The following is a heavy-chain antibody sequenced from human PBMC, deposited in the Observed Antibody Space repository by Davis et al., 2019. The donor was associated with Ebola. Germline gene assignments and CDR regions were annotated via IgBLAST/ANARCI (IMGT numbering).Heavy chain of an antibody. Sequence: GESLKISCAASGFTFNNYAMHWVRQAPGKGLEWVASVTRSGGGTFYAASVKGRFSVSRDNSKDTVYLQLSNLRAEDTGIYYCARVGTGGPYDFWGHGTLVTVSS. D-gene: IGHD1-14*01. J-gene: IGHJ4*01. CDR1: GFTFNNYA. CDR3: ARVGTGGPYDF. V-gene: IGHV3-23*01. CDR2: VTRSGGGT.